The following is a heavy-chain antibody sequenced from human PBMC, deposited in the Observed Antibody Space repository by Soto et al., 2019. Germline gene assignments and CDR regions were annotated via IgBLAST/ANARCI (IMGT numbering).Heavy chain of an antibody. J-gene: IGHJ4*02. CDR2: INTDGTST. D-gene: IGHD3-10*01. CDR3: VRAGSFRFDY. Sequence: EEQLVESGGGLVQSGGSLRLSCAGSGFTFGSYWVHWVRQGPGKGLEWVSRINTDGTSTSYADSVKGRFTISRDNAKNTRYLQMNSLSAEDTAVYYCVRAGSFRFDYWGPGTLLSVSS. CDR1: GFTFGSYW. V-gene: IGHV3-74*01.